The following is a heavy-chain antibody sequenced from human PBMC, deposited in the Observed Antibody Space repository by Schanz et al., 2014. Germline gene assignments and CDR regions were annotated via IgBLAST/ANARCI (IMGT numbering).Heavy chain of an antibody. CDR3: ASENWWSVDY. J-gene: IGHJ4*02. CDR1: GFIFNDYY. D-gene: IGHD2-15*01. CDR2: INPDGSGK. Sequence: VQLVESGGGLVKPGGSLRLSCAASGFIFNDYYMNWIRQAPGKGLESVAKINPDGSGKYYVVSVEGRFTISRDNAKNSLYLHMNSLTAEDTAVYYCASENWWSVDYWGQGTLVTVSS. V-gene: IGHV3-7*01.